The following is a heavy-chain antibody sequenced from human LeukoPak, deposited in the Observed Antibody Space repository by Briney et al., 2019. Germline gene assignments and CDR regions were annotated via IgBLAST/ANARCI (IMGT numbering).Heavy chain of an antibody. CDR1: GYTFTSYG. Sequence: ASVKVSCKASGYTFTSYGISWVRQAPGQGLEWMGWISAYNGNTNYAQKLQGRVTMTTDTSTSTAYMELRSLRSDDTAVYYCARDYLVRGVISFDYWGQGTLVTVTS. J-gene: IGHJ4*02. CDR3: ARDYLVRGVISFDY. D-gene: IGHD3-10*01. V-gene: IGHV1-18*01. CDR2: ISAYNGNT.